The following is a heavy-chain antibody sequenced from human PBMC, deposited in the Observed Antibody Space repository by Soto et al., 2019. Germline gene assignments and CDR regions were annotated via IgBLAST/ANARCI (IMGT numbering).Heavy chain of an antibody. CDR2: IYYSGST. V-gene: IGHV4-39*01. D-gene: IGHD3-9*01. J-gene: IGHJ4*02. CDR3: ARQGDRRYFDWLLVY. CDR1: GGSISSSSYY. Sequence: PSETLSLTCTVSGGSISSSSYYWGWIRHPPGKGLEWIGSIYYSGSTYYNPSLKSRVTISVDTSKNQFSLKLSSVTAADTAVYYCARQGDRRYFDWLLVYWGQGTLVTVSS.